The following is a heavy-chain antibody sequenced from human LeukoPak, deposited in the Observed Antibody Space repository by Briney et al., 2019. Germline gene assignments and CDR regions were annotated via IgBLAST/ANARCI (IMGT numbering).Heavy chain of an antibody. CDR3: ATDIDKAIRMAAFDI. V-gene: IGHV3-48*03. Sequence: SGGSLRLSCAASGFTFSSYEMNWVRQAPGKGLEWVSYISSSGSTIYHADSVKGRFTISRDNAKNSLYLQMNSLRAEDTAVYYCATDIDKAIRMAAFDIWGQGTMVTVSS. D-gene: IGHD5-24*01. CDR1: GFTFSSYE. J-gene: IGHJ3*02. CDR2: ISSSGSTI.